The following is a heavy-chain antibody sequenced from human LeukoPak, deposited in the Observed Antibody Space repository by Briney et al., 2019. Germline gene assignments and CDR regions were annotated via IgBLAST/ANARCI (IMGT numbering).Heavy chain of an antibody. V-gene: IGHV3-23*01. Sequence: PGGSLRLSCEASGFSFTNFAMAWVRQAPGRGLEWVAGISGIGDNTFYTDSVKGRFTVSRDNSKNTLYLQMNSLRAEDTAVYYCAKVQGQQLVPTYFDYWGQGTLVTVSS. D-gene: IGHD6-13*01. CDR1: GFSFTNFA. CDR2: ISGIGDNT. J-gene: IGHJ4*02. CDR3: AKVQGQQLVPTYFDY.